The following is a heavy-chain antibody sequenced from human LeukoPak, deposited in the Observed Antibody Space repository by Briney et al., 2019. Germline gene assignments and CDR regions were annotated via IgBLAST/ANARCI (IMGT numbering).Heavy chain of an antibody. V-gene: IGHV3-21*01. D-gene: IGHD2-15*01. CDR2: ISSSSSYI. J-gene: IGHJ6*03. CDR1: GFTFSSYS. Sequence: GGSLRLSCAASGFTFSSYSMNWVRQAPGKGLEWVSSISSSSSYIYYADSVKGRFTISRDNAKNSLYLQMNSLRAEDTAVYYCAKDSSDSYYYMDVWGKGTTVTVSS. CDR3: AKDSSDSYYYMDV.